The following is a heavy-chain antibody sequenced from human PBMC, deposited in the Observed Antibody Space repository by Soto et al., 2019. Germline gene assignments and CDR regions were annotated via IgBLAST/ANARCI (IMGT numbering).Heavy chain of an antibody. CDR1: GGTFSSYA. V-gene: IGHV1-69*13. D-gene: IGHD1-26*01. J-gene: IGHJ4*02. CDR2: IIPIFGTA. Sequence: ASVKVSCKASGGTFSSYAISWVRQAPGQGLEWMGGIIPIFGTANYAQKFQGRVTITADESTSTAYMELSSLRSEDTAVYYCARDSGSYAAYPYWGQGTLVTVSS. CDR3: ARDSGSYAAYPY.